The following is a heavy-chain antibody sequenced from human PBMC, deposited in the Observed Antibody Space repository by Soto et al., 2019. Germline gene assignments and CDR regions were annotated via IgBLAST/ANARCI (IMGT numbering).Heavy chain of an antibody. CDR3: AGVRYSSGWRSPWFFEL. V-gene: IGHV4-59*01. CDR2: IYYSGST. J-gene: IGHJ2*01. D-gene: IGHD6-19*01. CDR1: GGSISSYY. Sequence: TETLSLTCTVSGGSISSYYWSWIRHPPGKGLEWIGYIYYSGSTNYNPSLKSRVTISVDTYKNQFSLKLSSVTAADTAVYYCAGVRYSSGWRSPWFFELWGRGTRVTVSS.